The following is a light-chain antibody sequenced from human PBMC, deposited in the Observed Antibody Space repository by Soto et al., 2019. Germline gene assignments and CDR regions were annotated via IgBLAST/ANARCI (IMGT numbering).Light chain of an antibody. Sequence: DIQMTQSPSSLSASVGDRVTITCQASQDIRNYLNWYQQKPGKAPNLLIYDASNLRAGVPSRFSGSGSGTEFTFTISSLQPEDIATYYCQHYDHLPPLSFGGGTTLEIK. CDR1: QDIRNY. CDR2: DAS. V-gene: IGKV1-33*01. CDR3: QHYDHLPPLS. J-gene: IGKJ4*01.